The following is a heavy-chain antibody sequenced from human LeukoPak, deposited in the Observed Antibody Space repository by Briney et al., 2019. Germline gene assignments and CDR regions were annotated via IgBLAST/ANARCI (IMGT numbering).Heavy chain of an antibody. CDR1: GFTFSSYW. CDR3: ARDDCSSTSCYKNFDY. Sequence: GGSLRLSCAASGFTFSSYWMSWVRQAPGKGLEWVAVISYDGSNKYYADSVKGRFTISRDNSKNTLYLQMNSLRAEDTAVYYCARDDCSSTSCYKNFDYWGQGTLVTVSS. D-gene: IGHD2-2*02. CDR2: ISYDGSNK. V-gene: IGHV3-30-3*01. J-gene: IGHJ4*02.